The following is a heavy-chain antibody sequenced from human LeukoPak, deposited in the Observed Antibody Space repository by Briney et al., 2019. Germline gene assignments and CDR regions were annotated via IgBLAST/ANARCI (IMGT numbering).Heavy chain of an antibody. CDR2: ISWNSGSI. CDR3: AKSTVAGLYYYYGMDV. Sequence: PGGSLRLSCAASGFTFDDYAMHWVRQAPGKGLEWVSGISWNSGSIGYADSVKGRFTISRDNAENSLYLQMNSLRAEDTALYYCAKSTVAGLYYYYGMDVWGQGTTVTVSS. CDR1: GFTFDDYA. V-gene: IGHV3-9*01. D-gene: IGHD6-19*01. J-gene: IGHJ6*02.